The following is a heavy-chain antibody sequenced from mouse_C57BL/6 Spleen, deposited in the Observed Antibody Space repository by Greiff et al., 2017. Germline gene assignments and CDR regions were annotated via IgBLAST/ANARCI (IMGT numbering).Heavy chain of an antibody. V-gene: IGHV1-69*01. Sequence: QVQLQQPGAELVMPGASVKLSCKASGYTFTSYWMHWVKQRPGQGLEWIGEIDPSDSYTNYNQKFKGKSTLTVDKSSSTAYMQLSSLTSEDSAVYYCARVGCNQDYFDYWGQGTTLTVSS. D-gene: IGHD2-1*01. CDR2: IDPSDSYT. CDR3: ARVGCNQDYFDY. J-gene: IGHJ2*01. CDR1: GYTFTSYW.